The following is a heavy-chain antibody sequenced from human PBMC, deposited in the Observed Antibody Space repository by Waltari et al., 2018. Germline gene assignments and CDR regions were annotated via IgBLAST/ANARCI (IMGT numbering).Heavy chain of an antibody. J-gene: IGHJ4*02. Sequence: KWVGQAPRKGLGWVSYSSSSGSTIYYADSVKGRFTISRDNAKNSLCLQMNSLGAEDTAVYYCASGYSSGWYTSFDYWGQGTLVTVSS. V-gene: IGHV3-48*03. CDR3: ASGYSSGWYTSFDY. CDR2: SSSSGSTI. D-gene: IGHD6-19*01.